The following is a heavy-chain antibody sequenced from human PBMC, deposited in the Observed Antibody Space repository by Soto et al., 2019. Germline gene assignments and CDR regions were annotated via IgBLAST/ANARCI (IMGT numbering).Heavy chain of an antibody. Sequence: VGSLRLSCPASGFXFSSYSMNLVRQAPGKGLEWVSYISSSGSAISYADPVKRRFTISRDNANHSLYLQMTSLRAEATAVYYCARANYGDYGIDYWGQGTLVTVSS. CDR2: ISSSGSAI. CDR1: GFXFSSYS. CDR3: ARANYGDYGIDY. D-gene: IGHD4-17*01. V-gene: IGHV3-48*01. J-gene: IGHJ4*02.